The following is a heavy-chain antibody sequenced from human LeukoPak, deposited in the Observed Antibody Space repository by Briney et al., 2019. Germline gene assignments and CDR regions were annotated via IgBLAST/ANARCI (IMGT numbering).Heavy chain of an antibody. J-gene: IGHJ4*02. CDR3: AKAPYYQYSSGYQDY. CDR2: IWYDGSNK. CDR1: GFTFSSYG. Sequence: GGSLRLSCAASGFTFSSYGMHWVRQAPGKGLEWVAVIWYDGSNKYYADSVKGRFTISRDNSKNTLYLQMNSLRAEDTAVYYWAKAPYYQYSSGYQDYWGQGTLVTVSS. D-gene: IGHD3-22*01. V-gene: IGHV3-33*06.